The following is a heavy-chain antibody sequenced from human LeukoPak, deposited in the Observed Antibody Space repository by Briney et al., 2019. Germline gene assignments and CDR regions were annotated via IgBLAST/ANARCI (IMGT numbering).Heavy chain of an antibody. CDR3: VRRSGYDNYYYYYYMDV. Sequence: GGSLRLSCAVSGFTFSDHYMDWVRQAPGKGLEWVGRTRKKTNGYTTEYAASVKGRFTISRDDSKNSLYLQMNSLRAEDTAVYYCVRRSGYDNYYYYYYMDVWGKGTTVTVSS. CDR1: GFTFSDHY. D-gene: IGHD5-12*01. V-gene: IGHV3-72*01. J-gene: IGHJ6*03. CDR2: TRKKTNGYTT.